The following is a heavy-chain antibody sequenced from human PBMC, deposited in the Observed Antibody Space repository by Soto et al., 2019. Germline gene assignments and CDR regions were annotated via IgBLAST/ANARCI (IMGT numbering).Heavy chain of an antibody. J-gene: IGHJ6*02. CDR2: IKSKSDGGTT. CDR1: GFTFNNAW. Sequence: GGSLRLSCAASGFTFNNAWMSWVRQAPGKXLEWVGRIKSKSDGGTTDYAAPVKDRFTISRDDSKNTLYLQMNSLKTEDTAVYYCTTREENYDFWSGYPYYYFYGMDVWGQGSTVTVSS. D-gene: IGHD3-3*01. CDR3: TTREENYDFWSGYPYYYFYGMDV. V-gene: IGHV3-15*01.